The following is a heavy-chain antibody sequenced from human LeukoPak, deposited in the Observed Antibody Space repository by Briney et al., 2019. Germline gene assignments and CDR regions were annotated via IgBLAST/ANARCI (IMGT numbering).Heavy chain of an antibody. CDR1: QFTFGSYG. CDR3: AKEARRYFDY. J-gene: IGHJ4*02. CDR2: KSYDGIHK. Sequence: GRSLRLSCVASQFTFGSYGMHWVRQAPGKGLEWVAVKSYDGIHKYYVDSVKGRFTISRDNSKSTLYLQMNSLREEDTAVYYCAKEARRYFDYWGQGTLVTVSS. V-gene: IGHV3-30*18.